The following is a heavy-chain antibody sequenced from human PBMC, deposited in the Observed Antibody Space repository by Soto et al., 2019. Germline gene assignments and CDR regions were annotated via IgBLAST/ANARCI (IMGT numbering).Heavy chain of an antibody. D-gene: IGHD3-16*02. CDR1: GGSISSGDYY. J-gene: IGHJ3*02. CDR3: ARDPPLYDYVWGSYRHYNKSDAFDI. CDR2: IYYSGST. Sequence: SETLSLTCTVSGGSISSGDYYWSWIRQPPGKGLEWIGYIYYSGSTYYNPSLKSRVTISVDTSKNQFSLKLSSVTAADTAVYYCARDPPLYDYVWGSYRHYNKSDAFDIWGQGTMVTVSS. V-gene: IGHV4-30-4*01.